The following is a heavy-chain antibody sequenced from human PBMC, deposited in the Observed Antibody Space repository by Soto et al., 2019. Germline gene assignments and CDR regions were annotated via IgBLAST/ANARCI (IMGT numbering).Heavy chain of an antibody. V-gene: IGHV3-48*03. CDR1: GFTFRSYE. CDR3: VRDLHEPLPPDVLRVTK. Sequence: EVQLVESGGGLVQPGGSLTLSCAASGFTFRSYEMHWVRQPPGKGLQWISYISADGSGTYYADSVRGRFTISRDNARNSLSLQINSLRADDTAIYYCVRDLHEPLPPDVLRVTKWGQGTQVTVSS. CDR2: ISADGSGT. J-gene: IGHJ4*02. D-gene: IGHD3-3*01.